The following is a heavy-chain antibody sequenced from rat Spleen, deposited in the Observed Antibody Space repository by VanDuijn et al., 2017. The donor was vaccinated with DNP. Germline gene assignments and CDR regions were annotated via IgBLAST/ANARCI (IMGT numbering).Heavy chain of an antibody. D-gene: IGHD4-3*01. J-gene: IGHJ2*01. Sequence: EVQLVESGGDRVQPGRSLKLSCVASGFIFNKYWMTWIRQAPTKGLDWVASIPIDGAITYYRDSVKGRFTVSRDNAKSSLYLQMNSLRSEDMATYYCARWYNSGYYFDYWGQGVMVTVSS. CDR2: IPIDGAIT. CDR3: ARWYNSGYYFDY. CDR1: GFIFNKYW. V-gene: IGHV5-31*01.